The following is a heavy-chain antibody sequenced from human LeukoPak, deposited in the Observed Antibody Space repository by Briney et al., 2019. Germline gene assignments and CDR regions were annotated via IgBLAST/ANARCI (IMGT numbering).Heavy chain of an antibody. Sequence: ASVKVSCKVSGASLSETSIHWVRQAPGQWLEWMGGFDPEDGESIFAQRFQGRFSMTEDTSTDTAYMELRSLRSDDTAVYYCASFLDYSPTTGSPRPPMGDDAFDIWGQGTMVTVSS. CDR2: FDPEDGES. V-gene: IGHV1-24*01. D-gene: IGHD4-11*01. J-gene: IGHJ3*02. CDR1: GASLSETS. CDR3: ASFLDYSPTTGSPRPPMGDDAFDI.